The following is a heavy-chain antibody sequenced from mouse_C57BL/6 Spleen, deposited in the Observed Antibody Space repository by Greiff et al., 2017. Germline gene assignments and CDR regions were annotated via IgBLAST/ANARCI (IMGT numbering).Heavy chain of an antibody. V-gene: IGHV1-7*01. CDR2: INPSSGYT. Sequence: VQLQQSGAELAKPGASLKLSCKASGYTFTSYWMHWVQQRPGQGLEWIGYINPSSGYTKYNQKFKDKATLTADKSSSTAYMQLSSLTYEDSAVDYCARSYDGYYRYCDVWGTGTTVTVSS. CDR1: GYTFTSYW. D-gene: IGHD2-3*01. J-gene: IGHJ1*03. CDR3: ARSYDGYYRYCDV.